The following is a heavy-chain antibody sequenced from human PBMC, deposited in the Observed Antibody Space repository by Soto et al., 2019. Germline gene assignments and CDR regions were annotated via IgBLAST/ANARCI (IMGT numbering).Heavy chain of an antibody. CDR3: AKDRDYYDSSGYYPYYYGMDV. Sequence: AGSLRLSCAASGFTFSSYGMHWVRQAPGKGLEWVAVISYDGSNKYYADSVKGRFTISRDNSKNTLYRQMNSLRAEDTAVYYCAKDRDYYDSSGYYPYYYGMDVWGQGTTVTVSS. J-gene: IGHJ6*02. D-gene: IGHD3-22*01. V-gene: IGHV3-30*18. CDR2: ISYDGSNK. CDR1: GFTFSSYG.